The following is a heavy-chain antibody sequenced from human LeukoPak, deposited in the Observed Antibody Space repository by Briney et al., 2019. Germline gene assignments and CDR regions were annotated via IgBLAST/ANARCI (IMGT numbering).Heavy chain of an antibody. CDR3: ARGATAMVSFYFDF. V-gene: IGHV3-30*02. Sequence: GGSLRLSCAASGFTLSSYWMSWVRQAPGKGLEWVAIIQYDGNNKYYADSVKGRFTISRDNSKNTLYLQMNSLRPEDTAVYYCARGATAMVSFYFDFWGQGSLVTVSS. CDR2: IQYDGNNK. D-gene: IGHD5-18*01. J-gene: IGHJ4*02. CDR1: GFTLSSYW.